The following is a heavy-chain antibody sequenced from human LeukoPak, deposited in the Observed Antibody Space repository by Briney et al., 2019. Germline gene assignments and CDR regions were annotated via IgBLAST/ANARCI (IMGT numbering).Heavy chain of an antibody. J-gene: IGHJ5*02. Sequence: GASVKLSCKASGYTFTSYYMHWVRQAPGQGLEWMGIINPSGGSTSYAQKFQGRVTMTRDTSTSTVYMELSSLRSEDTAVYYCARDAAPITGWYNWFDPWGQGTLVTVSS. CDR1: GYTFTSYY. V-gene: IGHV1-46*01. CDR3: ARDAAPITGWYNWFDP. D-gene: IGHD6-19*01. CDR2: INPSGGST.